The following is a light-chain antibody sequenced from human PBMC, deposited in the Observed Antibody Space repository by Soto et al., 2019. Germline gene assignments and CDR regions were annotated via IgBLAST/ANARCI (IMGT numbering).Light chain of an antibody. CDR3: SSYSISTAYL. Sequence: LTQPASMSGSPGQSITISCTGTSSDVGGYDYVSWYQLHPGKAPKLMVFEVNNRPSGVSYRFSGSKSGNTASLTISGLQAEDEADYFCSSYSISTAYLFGTGTKVTVL. CDR2: EVN. V-gene: IGLV2-14*01. J-gene: IGLJ1*01. CDR1: SSDVGGYDY.